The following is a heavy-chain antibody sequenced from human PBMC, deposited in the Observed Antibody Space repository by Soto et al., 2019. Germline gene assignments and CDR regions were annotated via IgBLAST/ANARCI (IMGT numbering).Heavy chain of an antibody. Sequence: GASVKVSCKGSGYSFTSYWISWVRQMPGKGLEWMGRIDPSDSYTNYSPSFQGHVTISADKSISTAYLQWSSLKASDTAMYYCARHLVGYGDYLVGMDVWGQGTTVTVSS. CDR2: IDPSDSYT. V-gene: IGHV5-10-1*01. D-gene: IGHD4-17*01. CDR3: ARHLVGYGDYLVGMDV. CDR1: GYSFTSYW. J-gene: IGHJ6*02.